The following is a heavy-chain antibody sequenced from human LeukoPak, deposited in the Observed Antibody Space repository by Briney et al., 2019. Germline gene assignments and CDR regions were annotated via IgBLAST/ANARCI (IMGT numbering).Heavy chain of an antibody. CDR3: ARDDEYYFDY. Sequence: PGGSLRLSCAASGFTFSSYAMHWVRQAPGKGLEWVAVISYDGSNKYYADSVKGRFTISRDNSKNTLYLQMNSLRAEDTAVYYCARDDEYYFDYWGQGTLVTVSS. J-gene: IGHJ4*02. CDR2: ISYDGSNK. V-gene: IGHV3-30*04. CDR1: GFTFSSYA.